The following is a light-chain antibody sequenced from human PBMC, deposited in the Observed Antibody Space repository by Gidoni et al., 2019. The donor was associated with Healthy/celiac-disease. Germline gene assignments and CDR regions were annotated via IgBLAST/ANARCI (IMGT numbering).Light chain of an antibody. Sequence: DIQMTKSPSTLSASVGDRVTITCRASQSISSWLAWYQQKPGKAPKLLIYKASSLERGVPSRFSGSGSGTEFTLTISSLQPDDFATYYCQQYNSLWTFGQGTKVEIK. CDR3: QQYNSLWT. V-gene: IGKV1-5*03. CDR1: QSISSW. J-gene: IGKJ1*01. CDR2: KAS.